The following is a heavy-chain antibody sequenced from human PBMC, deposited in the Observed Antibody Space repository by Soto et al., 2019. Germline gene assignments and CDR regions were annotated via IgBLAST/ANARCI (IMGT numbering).Heavy chain of an antibody. J-gene: IGHJ4*02. CDR1: GGSISSYY. CDR2: IYYSGST. Sequence: SETLSLTCTVSGGSISSYYWSWIRQPPGKGLEWIGYIYYSGSTNYNPSLKSRVTISVDTSKNQFSLKLSSVTAADTAVYYCAGKHDYGDYGFFFDYWGQGTLVTVSS. CDR3: AGKHDYGDYGFFFDY. V-gene: IGHV4-59*01. D-gene: IGHD4-17*01.